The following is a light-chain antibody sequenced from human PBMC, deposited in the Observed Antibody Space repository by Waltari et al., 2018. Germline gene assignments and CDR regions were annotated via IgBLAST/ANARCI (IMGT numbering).Light chain of an antibody. CDR1: SSDVGSYKF. Sequence: QSALTQPASVSGSPGQSITISCTGSSSDVGSYKFVSWYQQHPGKAPQLMIYGGSQRPSGVSNRFSGSKSGNTASLTSSGLRAEDEADYYCCSYAGSSPHVIFGGGTKLTVL. V-gene: IGLV2-23*01. CDR3: CSYAGSSPHVI. J-gene: IGLJ2*01. CDR2: GGS.